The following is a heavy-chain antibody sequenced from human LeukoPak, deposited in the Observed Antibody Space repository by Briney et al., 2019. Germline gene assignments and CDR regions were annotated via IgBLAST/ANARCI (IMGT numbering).Heavy chain of an antibody. V-gene: IGHV3-30*18. D-gene: IGHD2-21*02. Sequence: GGSLRLSCAASGFTFSSYGMHWVRQAPGKGLEWVAVISYDGSNKYYADSVKGRFTISRDNSKNTLYLQMNSLRAEDTAVYYCAKDRVVVTASWGQGTLVTVSS. CDR2: ISYDGSNK. CDR3: AKDRVVVTAS. CDR1: GFTFSSYG. J-gene: IGHJ4*02.